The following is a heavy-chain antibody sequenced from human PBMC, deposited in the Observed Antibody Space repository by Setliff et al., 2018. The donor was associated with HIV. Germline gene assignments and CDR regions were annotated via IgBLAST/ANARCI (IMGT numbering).Heavy chain of an antibody. Sequence: PGGSLRLSCLASGFTFTGLTFTDYNMNWVRQAPGKGLEWVSYISSSNSIYYADSVRGRFTISRNNAKNALYLQMNSLRAEDTAVYYCAKEHWGSNWSGLGVWGQGTTVTVSS. CDR1: GFTFTGLTFTDYN. CDR3: AKEHWGSNWSGLGV. J-gene: IGHJ6*02. CDR2: ISSSNSI. V-gene: IGHV3-48*04. D-gene: IGHD6-13*01.